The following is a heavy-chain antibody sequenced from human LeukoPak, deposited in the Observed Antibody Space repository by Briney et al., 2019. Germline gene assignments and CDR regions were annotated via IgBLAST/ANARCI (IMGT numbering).Heavy chain of an antibody. V-gene: IGHV4-59*01. CDR1: GGSISSYY. CDR2: IYYSGST. J-gene: IGHJ6*03. Sequence: SETLSLTCTVSGGSISSYYWSWIRQPPGKGLEWIGYIYYSGSTNYNPSLKSRVTISVDTSKNQFSLKLSSVTAADTAVYYCARGEVVPAALGYMDVWGKGTTVTVSS. CDR3: ARGEVVPAALGYMDV. D-gene: IGHD2-2*01.